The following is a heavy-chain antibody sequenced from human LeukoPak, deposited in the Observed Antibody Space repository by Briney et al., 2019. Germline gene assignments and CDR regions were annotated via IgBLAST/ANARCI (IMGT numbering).Heavy chain of an antibody. CDR1: GYSFTSYW. V-gene: IGHV5-51*01. CDR2: IYPGDSDT. CDR3: ARQNTIKILGVVTYQFDP. D-gene: IGHD3-3*01. J-gene: IGHJ5*02. Sequence: GESLKISCKGSGYSFTSYWIGWVRQMPGKGLEWMGIIYPGDSDTRYSPSFQGQVTISADKSISTAYLQWRSLMASDTAMYYWARQNTIKILGVVTYQFDPGGQGTLVTVSS.